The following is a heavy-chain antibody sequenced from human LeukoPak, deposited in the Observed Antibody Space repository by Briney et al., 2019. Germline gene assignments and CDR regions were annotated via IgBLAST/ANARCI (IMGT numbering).Heavy chain of an antibody. CDR2: ISAYNGNT. D-gene: IGHD3-22*01. Sequence: GASVKVSCKASGYTFTSYGVSWVRQAPGQGLEWMGWISAYNGNTNYAQKLQGRVTMTTDTSTSTAYMELRSLRSDDTAVYYCARVGIYAYYYDSSGYYYWGQGTLVTVSS. CDR3: ARVGIYAYYYDSSGYYY. V-gene: IGHV1-18*01. CDR1: GYTFTSYG. J-gene: IGHJ4*02.